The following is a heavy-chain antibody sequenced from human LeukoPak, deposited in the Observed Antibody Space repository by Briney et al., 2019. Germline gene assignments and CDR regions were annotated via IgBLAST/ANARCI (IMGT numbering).Heavy chain of an antibody. J-gene: IGHJ3*02. CDR3: ARHFDWPNAFDI. V-gene: IGHV4-39*01. CDR1: GGSISSGDYY. D-gene: IGHD2-21*01. Sequence: SETLFLTCTVSGGSISSGDYYWAWIRQPPGKGLEWIGTIYYSGRTYYNPSLKSRVAISVDTSKNQFSLSLSSVAAADTAVYYCARHFDWPNAFDIWGQGTMVTVSS. CDR2: IYYSGRT.